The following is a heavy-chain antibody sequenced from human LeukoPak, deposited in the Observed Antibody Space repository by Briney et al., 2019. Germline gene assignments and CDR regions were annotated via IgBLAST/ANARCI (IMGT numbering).Heavy chain of an antibody. V-gene: IGHV3-21*05. D-gene: IGHD3-3*01. J-gene: IGHJ4*02. CDR1: GFTFSSYE. CDR2: ISSSSSYI. CDR3: ARGGDHYDFWSGYPPPFDY. Sequence: GGSLRLSCAASGFTFSSYEMNWVRQAPGKGLEWVSYISSSSSYIYYADSVKGRFTISRDNAKNSLYLQMNSLRAEDTAVYYCARGGDHYDFWSGYPPPFDYWGQGTLVTVSS.